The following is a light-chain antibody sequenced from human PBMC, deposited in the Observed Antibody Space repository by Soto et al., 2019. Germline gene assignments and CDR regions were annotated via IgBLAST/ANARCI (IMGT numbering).Light chain of an antibody. J-gene: IGKJ1*01. CDR3: QQYDYSRT. CDR2: DVS. Sequence: DVQMTQSPSTLSASVGASVTITCRASQSIAASLAWYQLKPGEAPKLLIYDVSNLESGVPSRFSGSGSGTEFSLTIRSLHTDDFATYYGQQYDYSRTFGQGTKVEIK. V-gene: IGKV1-5*01. CDR1: QSIAAS.